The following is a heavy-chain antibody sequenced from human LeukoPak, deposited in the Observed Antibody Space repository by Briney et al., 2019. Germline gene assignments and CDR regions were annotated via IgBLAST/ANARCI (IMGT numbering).Heavy chain of an antibody. Sequence: PSETLSLTCTVSGGSISSGDYFWSWIRQPPGKGLEWIGYIYYSGSTYYNSSLKSRVTISIDTSKNQFSLKLSSVTAADTAVYYCAREKRSGGICYSGFDCWGQGTLVTVSS. CDR3: AREKRSGGICYSGFDC. CDR1: GGSISSGDYF. V-gene: IGHV4-30-4*01. J-gene: IGHJ4*02. CDR2: IYYSGST. D-gene: IGHD2-15*01.